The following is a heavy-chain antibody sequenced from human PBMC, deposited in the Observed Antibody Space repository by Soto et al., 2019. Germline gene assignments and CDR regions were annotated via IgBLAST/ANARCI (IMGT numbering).Heavy chain of an antibody. J-gene: IGHJ4*02. Sequence: PSETLSLTCTVSGGSISSSSYYWGWIRQPPGKGLEWIGSIYYSGSTYYNPSLKSRVTISVDTSKNQFSLKLSSVTAADTAVYYCARQKIVVPAAIIDYWGQGTLVTVSS. CDR2: IYYSGST. D-gene: IGHD2-2*02. CDR3: ARQKIVVPAAIIDY. V-gene: IGHV4-39*01. CDR1: GGSISSSSYY.